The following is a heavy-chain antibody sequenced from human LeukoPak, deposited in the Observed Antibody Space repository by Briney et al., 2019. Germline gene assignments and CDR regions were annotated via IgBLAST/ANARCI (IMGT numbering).Heavy chain of an antibody. CDR1: GFTFSGSA. CDR2: IRSKANSYAT. J-gene: IGHJ4*02. CDR3: TRPHCSSTSCPSSDY. D-gene: IGHD2-2*01. V-gene: IGHV3-73*01. Sequence: GGSPRLSCAASGFTFSGSAMHWVRQASGKGLEWVGRIRSKANSYATAYAASVKGRFTISRDDSKNTAYLQMNSLKTEDTAVYYCTRPHCSSTSCPSSDYWGQGTLVTVSS.